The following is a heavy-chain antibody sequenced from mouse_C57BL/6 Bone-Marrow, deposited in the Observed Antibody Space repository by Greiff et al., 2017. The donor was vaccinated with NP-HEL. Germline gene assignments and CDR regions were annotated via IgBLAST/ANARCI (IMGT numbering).Heavy chain of an antibody. CDR3: ARPYRGYAMDY. J-gene: IGHJ4*01. Sequence: VKLQQPGAELVRPGTSVKLSCKASGYTFTSYWMHWVKQRPGQGLEWIGVIDPSDSYTNYNQKFKGKATLTVDTSSSTAYMQLSSLTSEDSAVYYCARPYRGYAMDYWGQGTSVTVSS. CDR2: IDPSDSYT. D-gene: IGHD2-14*01. CDR1: GYTFTSYW. V-gene: IGHV1-59*01.